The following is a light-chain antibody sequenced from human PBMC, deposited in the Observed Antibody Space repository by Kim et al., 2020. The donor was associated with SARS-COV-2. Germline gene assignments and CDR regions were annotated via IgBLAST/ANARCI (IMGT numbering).Light chain of an antibody. CDR3: CSYASDYTWV. J-gene: IGLJ3*02. Sequence: GQASTISYTRASSDVGSYDRVSWYQQHPGKVPKHMIYEVSNRPSGVSNRFSGSKSANTASLTISGLQAEDEADYYCCSYASDYTWVFGGGTQLTVL. CDR2: EVS. CDR1: SSDVGSYDR. V-gene: IGLV2-23*02.